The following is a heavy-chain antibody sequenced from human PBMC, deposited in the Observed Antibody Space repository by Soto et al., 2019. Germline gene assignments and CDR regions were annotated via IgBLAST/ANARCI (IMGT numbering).Heavy chain of an antibody. CDR1: GGSISSYY. J-gene: IGHJ4*02. Sequence: QVQMQESGPGLVKPSETLSLTCTVSGGSISSYYWSWIRQPPGKGLEWIGYIYYSGSTTYNPSLKSRVTISVDTSKNQFSLKLSSVTAADTAVYYCARLKLVSFFDYWGQGTLVTVSS. D-gene: IGHD6-6*01. CDR3: ARLKLVSFFDY. CDR2: IYYSGST. V-gene: IGHV4-59*08.